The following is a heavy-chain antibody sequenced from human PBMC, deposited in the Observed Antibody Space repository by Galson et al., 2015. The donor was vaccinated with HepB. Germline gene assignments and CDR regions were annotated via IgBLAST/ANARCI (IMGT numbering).Heavy chain of an antibody. V-gene: IGHV1-69*13. D-gene: IGHD3-9*01. J-gene: IGHJ6*02. CDR3: SLTGYYSSGMDV. Sequence: SVKVSCKASGGTFSSYAISWVRQAPGQGLEWMGGIIPIFGTANYAQKFQGRVTITADESTSTAYMELSSLRSEDTAVYYCSLTGYYSSGMDVWSQGTTVTVSS. CDR2: IIPIFGTA. CDR1: GGTFSSYA.